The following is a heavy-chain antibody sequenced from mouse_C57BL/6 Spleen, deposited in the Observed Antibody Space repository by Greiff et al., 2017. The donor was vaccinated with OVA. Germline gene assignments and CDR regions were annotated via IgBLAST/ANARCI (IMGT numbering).Heavy chain of an antibody. CDR1: GYTFTDYN. V-gene: IGHV1-22*01. Sequence: VQLQQSGPELVKPGASVKMSCKASGYTFTDYNMHWVKQSHGKSLEWIGYINPNNGGTSYNQKFQGKATLTVNKSSSTAYMELRSLTSEDSAVYYCAREDYYGSSFDYWGQGTTLTVSS. D-gene: IGHD1-1*01. J-gene: IGHJ2*01. CDR3: AREDYYGSSFDY. CDR2: INPNNGGT.